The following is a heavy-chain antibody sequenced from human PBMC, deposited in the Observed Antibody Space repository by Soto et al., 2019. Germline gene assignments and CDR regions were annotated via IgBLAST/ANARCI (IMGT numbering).Heavy chain of an antibody. CDR1: GGSFSGYY. V-gene: IGHV4-34*01. CDR3: ARGVGVTKGFDP. J-gene: IGHJ5*02. Sequence: PSETLSLTCAVYGGSFSGYYWSWIRQPPGKGLEWIGEINHSGSTNYNPSLKSRVTISVDTSKNQFSLKLSSVTAADTAVYYCARGVGVTKGFDPWGQGTLVTVSS. CDR2: INHSGST. D-gene: IGHD4-4*01.